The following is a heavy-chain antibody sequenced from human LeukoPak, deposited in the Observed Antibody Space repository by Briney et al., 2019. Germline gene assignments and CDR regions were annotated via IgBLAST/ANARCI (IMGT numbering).Heavy chain of an antibody. Sequence: GASVKVSCKTSGYTFTSYAMNWVRQAPGQGLEWMGWINTNTGNPTYAQGFTGRFVFSLDTSVSTAYLQISSLKAEDTAVYYCARQSHDSSGYYQYYFDYWGQGTLVIVSS. CDR1: GYTFTSYA. J-gene: IGHJ4*02. CDR2: INTNTGNP. D-gene: IGHD3-22*01. V-gene: IGHV7-4-1*02. CDR3: ARQSHDSSGYYQYYFDY.